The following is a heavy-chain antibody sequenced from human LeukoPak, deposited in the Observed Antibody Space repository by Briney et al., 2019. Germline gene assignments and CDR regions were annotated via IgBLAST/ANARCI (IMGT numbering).Heavy chain of an antibody. V-gene: IGHV4-39*01. D-gene: IGHD3-10*01. CDR2: IYYSGDT. CDR1: GGSISTSAYY. Sequence: SETLSLTCIVSGGSISTSAYYWGWIRQPPGEGLQWIGSIYYSGDTYYNSSLKSRVTISVDTSTSQFSLRLSSVTAADTAVYYCARHYGPWGQGTLVTVSS. CDR3: ARHYGP. J-gene: IGHJ5*02.